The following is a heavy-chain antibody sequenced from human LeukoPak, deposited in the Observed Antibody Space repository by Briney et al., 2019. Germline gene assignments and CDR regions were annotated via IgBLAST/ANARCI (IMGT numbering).Heavy chain of an antibody. J-gene: IGHJ4*02. CDR2: INPNSGGT. V-gene: IGHV1-2*02. CDR1: GYTFTGYY. D-gene: IGHD3-9*01. Sequence: ASAKVSCKASGYTFTGYYMHWVRQAPGQGLEWMGWINPNSGGTNYAQKFQGRVTMTRDTSISTAYMELSRLRSDDTAVYYCARDGRYYDILTGYYNNHFDYWGQGTLVTVSS. CDR3: ARDGRYYDILTGYYNNHFDY.